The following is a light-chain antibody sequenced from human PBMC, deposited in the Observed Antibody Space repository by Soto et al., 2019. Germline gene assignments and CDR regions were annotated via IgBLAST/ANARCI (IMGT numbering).Light chain of an antibody. J-gene: IGLJ3*02. V-gene: IGLV4-69*01. CDR3: QTWGTGNWV. CDR2: VNSDGSH. Sequence: QLVLTQSPSASASLGASVKLTCTLTSGHSSYAIAWHQQQPEKGPRYLMKVNSDGSHDKGDGIPDRFSGSSSGAERYLSISSLQSEDEGDYYCQTWGTGNWVFGGGTQLTVL. CDR1: SGHSSYA.